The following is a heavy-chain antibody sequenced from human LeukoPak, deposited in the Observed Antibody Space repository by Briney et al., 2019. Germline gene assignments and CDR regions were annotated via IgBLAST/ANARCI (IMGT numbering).Heavy chain of an antibody. V-gene: IGHV4-34*01. J-gene: IGHJ4*02. CDR2: INHSGST. Sequence: SETLSLTCAVYGGSFSGYYWSWIRQPPGKGLEWIGEINHSGSTNYNPSLKSRVIISVDTSKNQFSLKLSSVTAADTAVYYCAREAFEESYWGQGTLVTVSS. CDR3: AREAFEESY. CDR1: GGSFSGYY. D-gene: IGHD3-16*01.